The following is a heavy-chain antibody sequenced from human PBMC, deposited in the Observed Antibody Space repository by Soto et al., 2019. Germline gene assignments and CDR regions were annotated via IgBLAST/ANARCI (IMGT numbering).Heavy chain of an antibody. CDR2: IYTSGST. CDR3: AREHPPPDYYDSSGYYLRGAFDI. CDR1: VGSISSYD. V-gene: IGHV4-4*07. J-gene: IGHJ3*02. Sequence: QVQLQESGPGLVKPSETLSLTCTVSVGSISSYDRSWIRQPARKGLEGLGRIYTSGSTNYNPSLMGRATMSVDTTKYQFCLKLSAVTAADTAVYYCAREHPPPDYYDSSGYYLRGAFDIWGQGTMVTVSS. D-gene: IGHD3-22*01.